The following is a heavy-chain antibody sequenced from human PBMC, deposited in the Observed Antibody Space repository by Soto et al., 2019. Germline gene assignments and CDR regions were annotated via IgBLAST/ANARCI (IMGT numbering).Heavy chain of an antibody. CDR3: ARLRYSSGWRLFDY. J-gene: IGHJ4*02. Sequence: SETLSLTCTVSGGSISSYYWSWIRQPPGKGLEWIGYIYYSGSTNYSPSLKSRVTISVDTSKNQFSLKLSSVTAADTAVYYYARLRYSSGWRLFDYWGQGTLVTVS. V-gene: IGHV4-59*01. CDR2: IYYSGST. CDR1: GGSISSYY. D-gene: IGHD6-19*01.